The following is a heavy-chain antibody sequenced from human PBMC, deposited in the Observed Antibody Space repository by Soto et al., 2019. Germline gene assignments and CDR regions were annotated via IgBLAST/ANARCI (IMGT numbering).Heavy chain of an antibody. CDR1: GFSFSSYW. CDR2: INQDGSDK. CDR3: ARGYCSGGSCYGAGFDY. J-gene: IGHJ4*02. V-gene: IGHV3-7*01. Sequence: GGSLRLSCAASGFSFSSYWMSWVRQAPGGGLEWVANINQDGSDKYYVDSMKGRFTISRDNAKNSLYLQMNSLRAEDTSVYYCARGYCSGGSCYGAGFDYWGPGTLVTVS. D-gene: IGHD2-15*01.